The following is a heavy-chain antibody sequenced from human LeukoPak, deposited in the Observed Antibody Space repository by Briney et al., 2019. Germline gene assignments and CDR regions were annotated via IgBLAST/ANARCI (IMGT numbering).Heavy chain of an antibody. Sequence: ASVKVSCKASGYTFTSYDINWVRQATGQGLEWMGWMNPNSGNTNYVQKLQGRVTMTTETSTSTAYMELRSLRSDDTAVYYCARVAAADYFDYWGQGTLVTVSS. D-gene: IGHD6-13*01. CDR1: GYTFTSYD. CDR3: ARVAAADYFDY. V-gene: IGHV1-18*01. J-gene: IGHJ4*02. CDR2: MNPNSGNT.